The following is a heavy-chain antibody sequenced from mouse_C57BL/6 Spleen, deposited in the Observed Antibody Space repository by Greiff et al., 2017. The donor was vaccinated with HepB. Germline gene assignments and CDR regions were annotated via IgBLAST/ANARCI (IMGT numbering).Heavy chain of an antibody. Sequence: EVQLQQSGPELVKPGASVKISCKASGYSFTGYYMNWVKQSPEKSLEWIGEFNPSTGGTTYNQKFKAKATLTVDKSSSTAYMQLKSLTSEDSAVYYCARSGPHYYGSSYYFDYWGQGTTLTVSS. CDR1: GYSFTGYY. CDR2: FNPSTGGT. V-gene: IGHV1-42*01. J-gene: IGHJ2*01. CDR3: ARSGPHYYGSSYYFDY. D-gene: IGHD1-1*01.